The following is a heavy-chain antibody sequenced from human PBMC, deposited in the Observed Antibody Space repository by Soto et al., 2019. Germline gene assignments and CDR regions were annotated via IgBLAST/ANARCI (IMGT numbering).Heavy chain of an antibody. J-gene: IGHJ6*02. CDR1: GFTFSSYA. Sequence: EEQLLESGGDLVQPGGSLKLSCAASGFTFSSYAMNWVRQAPGKGLEWVSSINGNGRKTSYADSVRGRFTISRDNSKKTLVLHVNSLRAEDTAVYYCVKDLNCGFWTGYRYYAMEIWGQGTTVTVS. D-gene: IGHD3-3*01. CDR3: VKDLNCGFWTGYRYYAMEI. CDR2: INGNGRKT. V-gene: IGHV3-23*01.